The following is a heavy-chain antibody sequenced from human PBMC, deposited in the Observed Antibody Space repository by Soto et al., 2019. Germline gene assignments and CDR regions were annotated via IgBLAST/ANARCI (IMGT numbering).Heavy chain of an antibody. CDR3: ARDLSRRGTDDTYSYGLDV. CDR2: IYDSGST. D-gene: IGHD1-7*01. J-gene: IGHJ6*02. CDR1: GGSISNYY. Sequence: PSETLSITCTVSGGSISNYYWSWIRQSPGKGLEWIGYIYDSGSTNYNPSLKSRVTISVDTSKNQFSLKLSSVTAADTAVYYCARDLSRRGTDDTYSYGLDVWGLGVTVTVSS. V-gene: IGHV4-59*01.